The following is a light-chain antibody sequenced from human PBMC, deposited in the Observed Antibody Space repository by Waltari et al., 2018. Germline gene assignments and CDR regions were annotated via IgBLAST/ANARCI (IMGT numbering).Light chain of an antibody. CDR2: WAS. V-gene: IGKV4-1*01. CDR1: QSLFSTSNSKTY. Sequence: DIVMTQSPDFLAVSLGERATINCKSSQSLFSTSNSKTYISWYQQKPGQPPKLFIYWASTRDAGVPDRFCGSGSGQEFTLSISSLLAEDVAVYYCHQYYIPPLTVGQGTRLEIK. CDR3: HQYYIPPLT. J-gene: IGKJ5*01.